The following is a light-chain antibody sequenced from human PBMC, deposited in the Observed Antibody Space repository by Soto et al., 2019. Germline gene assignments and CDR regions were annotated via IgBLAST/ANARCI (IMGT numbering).Light chain of an antibody. CDR3: QQYNNWPYS. J-gene: IGKJ5*01. V-gene: IGKV3-20*01. Sequence: EIVLTQSPGTLSLSPGERATLSCRASQSVSNNYLAWYQQKPGQAPRLLIYGASSRATGIPDRFSGGGSGTDFTLTISGLQSEDSAVYFCQQYNNWPYSFGQGTRLEI. CDR1: QSVSNNY. CDR2: GAS.